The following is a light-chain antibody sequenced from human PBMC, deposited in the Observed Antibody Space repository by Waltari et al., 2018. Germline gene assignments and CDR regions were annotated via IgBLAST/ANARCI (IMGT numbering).Light chain of an antibody. Sequence: DIQMTQSPSSLSASVGDRVTITCRASRTISIYLNWYQQKPGKAPKLLIYTASTLQPGVPSRFSGSGSGTDFTLTISSLQPEDFATYYCQQSYITPWTFGQGTKVEFK. CDR1: RTISIY. CDR3: QQSYITPWT. J-gene: IGKJ1*01. V-gene: IGKV1-39*01. CDR2: TAS.